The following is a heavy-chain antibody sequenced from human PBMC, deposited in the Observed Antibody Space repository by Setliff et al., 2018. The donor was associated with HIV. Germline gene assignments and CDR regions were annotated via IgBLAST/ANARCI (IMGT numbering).Heavy chain of an antibody. D-gene: IGHD1-26*01. CDR3: ARGKGGLVGPAEFDY. Sequence: SETLSLTCAVYGGSFSGYHWNWIRQFPGKGLEWIGEINHTGNTQYNPSLKSRVTMSEETSKNQFSLKLKSVTAADTAIYFCARGKGGLVGPAEFDYWGPGTLVTVXS. CDR1: GGSFSGYH. CDR2: INHTGNT. J-gene: IGHJ4*02. V-gene: IGHV4-34*01.